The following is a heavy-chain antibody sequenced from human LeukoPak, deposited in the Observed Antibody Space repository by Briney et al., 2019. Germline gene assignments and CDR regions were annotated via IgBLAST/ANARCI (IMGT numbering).Heavy chain of an antibody. CDR2: IYYSGST. J-gene: IGHJ4*02. CDR1: GGSISRGGYY. V-gene: IGHV4-31*03. D-gene: IGHD3-22*01. Sequence: SETLSLTCTVSGGSISRGGYYWSWIRQHPGKGLEWIGYIYYSGSTYYNPSLKSRVTISVDTSKNQFSLKLSSVTAADTAVYYCARAVSYSSGYLVDYWGQGTLVTVSS. CDR3: ARAVSYSSGYLVDY.